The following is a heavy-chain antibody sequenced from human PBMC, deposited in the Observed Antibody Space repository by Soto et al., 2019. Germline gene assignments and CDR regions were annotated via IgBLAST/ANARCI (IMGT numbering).Heavy chain of an antibody. Sequence: QVQLQESGPGLVKTSDTLSLTCTVSGGSITPYYWSWIRQPPGEGLVWIGYVSYSGKTGYNPSLKSRVSMSIDTSKNEFSLKLTSLTAAYAATYYCERKQYTVVTAFDVWGQGTTVAVSS. J-gene: IGHJ3*01. CDR1: GGSITPYY. CDR2: VSYSGKT. V-gene: IGHV4-59*07. D-gene: IGHD2-15*01. CDR3: ERKQYTVVTAFDV.